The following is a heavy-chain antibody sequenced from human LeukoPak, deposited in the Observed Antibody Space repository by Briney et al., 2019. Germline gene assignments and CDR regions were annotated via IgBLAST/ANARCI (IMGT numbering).Heavy chain of an antibody. CDR2: ISSSSSYI. V-gene: IGHV3-21*01. J-gene: IGHJ4*02. Sequence: GALTLSCPDSGFTFSSYRMNWVRQAPAKGLEWVSSISSSSSYIYYADSVKGRFTISRDNAKNSPYLQMNSLRAEDTAVYYCARSAYCSSTSCYPYYFDYWGQGTLVTVSS. D-gene: IGHD2-2*01. CDR1: GFTFSSYR. CDR3: ARSAYCSSTSCYPYYFDY.